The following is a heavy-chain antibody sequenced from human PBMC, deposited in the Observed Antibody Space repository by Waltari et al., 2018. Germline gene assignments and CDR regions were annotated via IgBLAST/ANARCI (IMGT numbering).Heavy chain of an antibody. J-gene: IGHJ4*02. D-gene: IGHD6-13*01. CDR3: ARGYSSSWYSPPIDY. CDR1: GFTFSSYE. Sequence: EVQLVESGGGLVQPGGSLRLSCAASGFTFSSYEMNWVRQAPGKWLDWVSYISSSGSTIYYADSVKGRFTISRDNAKNSLYLQMNSLRAEDTAVYYCARGYSSSWYSPPIDYWGQGTLVTVSS. CDR2: ISSSGSTI. V-gene: IGHV3-48*03.